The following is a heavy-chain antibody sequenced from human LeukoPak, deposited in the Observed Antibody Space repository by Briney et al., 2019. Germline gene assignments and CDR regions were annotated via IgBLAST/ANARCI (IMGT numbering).Heavy chain of an antibody. CDR1: GGSISSSSYY. D-gene: IGHD6-19*01. V-gene: IGHV4-39*01. Sequence: ETLSLTCTVSGGSISSSSYYWGWIRQPPGKGLEWIGSIYYSGSTYNNPSLKSRVTISVDTSKDQFSLKLSSVTAADTAIYYCARLSGWHAGYYFDYWGQGTLVTVSS. CDR3: ARLSGWHAGYYFDY. J-gene: IGHJ4*02. CDR2: IYYSGST.